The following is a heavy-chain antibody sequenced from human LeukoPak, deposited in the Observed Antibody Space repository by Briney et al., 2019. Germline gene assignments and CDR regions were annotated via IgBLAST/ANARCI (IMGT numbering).Heavy chain of an antibody. CDR2: TNPNTGDT. Sequence: ASVRVSCKASVYPFTDYYMHWIRQARGPGLDWIGWTNPNTGDTNYPQKFQGRVTMTTDTSISTAYMDLSRLSSDDTAVYYCATLVRGSNSYYPYWGQGTLVTVSS. CDR3: ATLVRGSNSYYPY. D-gene: IGHD3-10*01. V-gene: IGHV1-2*02. J-gene: IGHJ4*02. CDR1: VYPFTDYY.